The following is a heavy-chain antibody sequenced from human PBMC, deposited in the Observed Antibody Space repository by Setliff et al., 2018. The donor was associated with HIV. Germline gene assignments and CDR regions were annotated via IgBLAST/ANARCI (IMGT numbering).Heavy chain of an antibody. D-gene: IGHD3-22*01. V-gene: IGHV4-34*01. J-gene: IGHJ4*02. CDR3: AREDSSYHYFDS. CDR2: VHHTGYL. CDR1: GGPLTDHY. Sequence: SETLSLTCAVHGGPLTDHYWNWIRQSPGKGLEWIAEVHHTGYLNYNPSLKSRVTISRDPSTKQFSLKMTSMTAADTAVYWCAREDSSYHYFDSWGQGMLVTVSS.